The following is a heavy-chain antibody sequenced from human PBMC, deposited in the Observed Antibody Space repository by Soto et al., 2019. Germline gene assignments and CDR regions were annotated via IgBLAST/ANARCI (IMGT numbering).Heavy chain of an antibody. V-gene: IGHV4-59*01. CDR3: ARDGYDGSGSPYPAY. CDR2: IYYLGST. D-gene: IGHD3-10*01. J-gene: IGHJ4*02. Sequence: SETLSLTCSVSGGSMSEYFWSWVRQSPGKGLEWIGYIYYLGSTDYNPSLKSRVTISVDTSKRQFSLRLTSVTAADTAVYYCARDGYDGSGSPYPAYWGPGTQVTVSS. CDR1: GGSMSEYF.